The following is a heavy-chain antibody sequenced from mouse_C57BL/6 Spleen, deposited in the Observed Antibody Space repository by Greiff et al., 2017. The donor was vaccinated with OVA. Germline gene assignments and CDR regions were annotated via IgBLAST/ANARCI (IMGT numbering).Heavy chain of an antibody. V-gene: IGHV3-6*01. CDR3: ASLPYGNYEAWFAY. CDR1: GYSITSGYY. Sequence: DVQLQESGPGLVKPSQSLSLTCSVTGYSITSGYYWNWIRQFPGNKLEWMGYISYDGSNNYNPSLKNRISITRDTSKNQFFLKLNSVTTEDTATYYCASLPYGNYEAWFAYWGQGTLVTVSA. J-gene: IGHJ3*01. D-gene: IGHD2-10*02. CDR2: ISYDGSN.